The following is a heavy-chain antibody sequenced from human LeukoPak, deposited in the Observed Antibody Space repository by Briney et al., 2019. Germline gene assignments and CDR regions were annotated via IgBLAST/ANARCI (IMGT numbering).Heavy chain of an antibody. CDR3: ARAQGIYDSSGYEAFDI. CDR1: GYTFTSYY. Sequence: ASVKVSCKASGYTFTSYYMHWVRQAPGQGLEWMGIINPSGGSTSYAQKFQGRVTMTRDTSTSTVYMELSSLRSEDTAVYYCARAQGIYDSSGYEAFDIWGQGTMVTVPS. J-gene: IGHJ3*02. CDR2: INPSGGST. V-gene: IGHV1-46*01. D-gene: IGHD3-22*01.